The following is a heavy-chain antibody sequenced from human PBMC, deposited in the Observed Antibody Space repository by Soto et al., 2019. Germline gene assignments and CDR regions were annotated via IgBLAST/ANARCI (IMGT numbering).Heavy chain of an antibody. J-gene: IGHJ4*02. Sequence: QITLKESGPTLVKPTQTLTLTCTFSGFSLSTSGVGVGWIRQPPGKALEWLALISWDDDKRYSPSLKSRLTITKDPTKNQVVLTLTNMDPVDTATYYCAHRPSYCSGGSCYSGFDYWGQGTLVTVSS. D-gene: IGHD2-15*01. V-gene: IGHV2-5*02. CDR2: ISWDDDK. CDR3: AHRPSYCSGGSCYSGFDY. CDR1: GFSLSTSGVG.